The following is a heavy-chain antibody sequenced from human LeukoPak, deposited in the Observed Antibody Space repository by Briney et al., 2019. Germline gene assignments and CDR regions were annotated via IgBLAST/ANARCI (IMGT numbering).Heavy chain of an antibody. D-gene: IGHD4-17*01. Sequence: ASVKVSCKASGYTFTSYGIIWVRQAPGQGLEWMGWISAYNGNTNYAQKLQGRVTMTTDTSTSTAYMELRSLRSDDTAVYYCARDDYGDYPFDYWGQGTLVTVSS. CDR1: GYTFTSYG. J-gene: IGHJ4*02. V-gene: IGHV1-18*01. CDR3: ARDDYGDYPFDY. CDR2: ISAYNGNT.